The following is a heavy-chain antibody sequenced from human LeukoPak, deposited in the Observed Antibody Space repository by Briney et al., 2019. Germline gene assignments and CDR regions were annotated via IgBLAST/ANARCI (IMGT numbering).Heavy chain of an antibody. V-gene: IGHV4-4*07. CDR1: GGSISSYY. CDR2: IYTSGST. J-gene: IGHJ5*02. D-gene: IGHD3-22*01. CDR3: ARVLGHYDSSGYPNWFDP. Sequence: PSETLSLTCTVSGGSISSYYWSWIRQPAGKGLEWIGRIYTSGSTNYNPSLKRRVTMSVDTSKNQLSLKLRSVTAADTAVYYCARVLGHYDSSGYPNWFDPWGQGTLVTVSS.